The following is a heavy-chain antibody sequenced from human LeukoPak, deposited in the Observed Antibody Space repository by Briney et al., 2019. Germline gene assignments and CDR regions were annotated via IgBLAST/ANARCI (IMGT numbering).Heavy chain of an antibody. V-gene: IGHV1-2*02. CDR2: INPNSGGT. Sequence: ASVKVSCKASGYTFTGYFMHWVRQAPGQGLEWMGWINPNSGGTNYAQKFQGRVTMTRDTSISTACMELSRLRSDDTAVYYCARDIAAAGTPIDYWGQGTLVTVSS. CDR1: GYTFTGYF. J-gene: IGHJ4*02. D-gene: IGHD6-13*01. CDR3: ARDIAAAGTPIDY.